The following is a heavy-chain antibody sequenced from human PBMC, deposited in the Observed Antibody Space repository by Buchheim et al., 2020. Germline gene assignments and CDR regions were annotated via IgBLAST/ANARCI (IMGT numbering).Heavy chain of an antibody. V-gene: IGHV4-59*01. Sequence: QVQLQESGPGLVKPSETLSLTCTVSGGSISSYYWSWIRQPPGKGLEWIGYIYYSGSTNYNHSLKRRVTISVDTSKNQFSMKLSSVTAADTAVYYCARGAAAGLGSLFQHWGQGTL. CDR1: GGSISSYY. J-gene: IGHJ1*01. D-gene: IGHD6-13*01. CDR2: IYYSGST. CDR3: ARGAAAGLGSLFQH.